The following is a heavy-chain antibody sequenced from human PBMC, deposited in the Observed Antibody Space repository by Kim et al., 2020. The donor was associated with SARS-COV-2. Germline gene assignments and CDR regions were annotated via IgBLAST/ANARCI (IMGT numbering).Heavy chain of an antibody. CDR2: INPSGGST. J-gene: IGHJ4*02. CDR3: ARGRPSFTVRPPEIFSDY. D-gene: IGHD3-10*01. CDR1: GYTFTSYY. Sequence: ASVKVSCKASGYTFTSYYMHWVRQAPGQGLEWMGIINPSGGSTSYAQKFQGRVTMTRDTSTSTVYMELSSLRSEDTAVYYCARGRPSFTVRPPEIFSDYWGQGTLVTVSS. V-gene: IGHV1-46*01.